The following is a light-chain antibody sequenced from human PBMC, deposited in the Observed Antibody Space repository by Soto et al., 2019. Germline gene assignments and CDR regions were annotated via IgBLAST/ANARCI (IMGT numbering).Light chain of an antibody. CDR1: RSHIGSET. V-gene: IGLV1-44*01. CDR3: AAWDDSLNGHVV. CDR2: SNN. J-gene: IGLJ2*01. Sequence: QSVLTQPPSASGTPGQRFTISCSGSRSHIGSETVNWYQQLPGTAPKLLIYSNNQRPSGVPDRFSGSKSGTSASLAISGLQSEDEADYYCAAWDDSLNGHVVFGGGTKLTVL.